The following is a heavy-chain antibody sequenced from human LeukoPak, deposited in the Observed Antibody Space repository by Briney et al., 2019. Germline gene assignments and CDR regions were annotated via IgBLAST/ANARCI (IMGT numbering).Heavy chain of an antibody. J-gene: IGHJ3*02. CDR3: VITGDPTGDSSGYYRLKNDAFDI. CDR2: IIPILGIA. CDR1: VGTFSSYA. V-gene: IGHV1-69*04. Sequence: ASVKVLCKASVGTFSSYAIIWVRQAPGQGLECMGRIIPILGIANYAQKFQGRATITADKCTSTAYMELSSLRSEDTAVYYCVITGDPTGDSSGYYRLKNDAFDIWGQGTMATVSS. D-gene: IGHD3-22*01.